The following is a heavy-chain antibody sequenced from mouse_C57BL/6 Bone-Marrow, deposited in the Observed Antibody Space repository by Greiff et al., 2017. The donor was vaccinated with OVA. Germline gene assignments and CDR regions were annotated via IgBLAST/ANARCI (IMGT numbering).Heavy chain of an antibody. CDR1: GFTFSSYG. J-gene: IGHJ4*01. D-gene: IGHD2-3*01. Sequence: EVMLVESGGDLVKPGGSLKLSCAASGFTFSSYGMSWVRQTPDKRLEWVATISSGGSYTYYPDSVKGRFTISRDNAKNTLYLQMSSLKSEDTAMYYCARRGLLRSAMDYWGQGTSVTVSS. CDR2: ISSGGSYT. CDR3: ARRGLLRSAMDY. V-gene: IGHV5-6*02.